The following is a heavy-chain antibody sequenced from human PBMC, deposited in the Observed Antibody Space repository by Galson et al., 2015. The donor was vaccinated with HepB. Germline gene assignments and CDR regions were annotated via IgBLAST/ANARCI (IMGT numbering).Heavy chain of an antibody. CDR2: IYSGGST. CDR3: ARGFIAAAGTFDY. CDR1: GFTVSSNY. V-gene: IGHV3-66*01. J-gene: IGHJ4*02. D-gene: IGHD6-13*01. Sequence: SLRLSCAASGFTVSSNYMSWVRQAPGKGLEWVSVIYSGGSTYYADSVKGRFTISRDNSKNTLYLQMNSLRAEDTAVYYCARGFIAAAGTFDYWGQGTLVTVSS.